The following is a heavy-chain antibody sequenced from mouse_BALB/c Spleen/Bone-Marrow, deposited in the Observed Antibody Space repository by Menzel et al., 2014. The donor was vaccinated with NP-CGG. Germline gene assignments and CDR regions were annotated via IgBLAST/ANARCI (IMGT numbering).Heavy chain of an antibody. CDR3: TRGGNWDDFDY. D-gene: IGHD4-1*01. Sequence: EVMLVESGGGSVQPGGSRKLSCAASGFTFSSFGMHWVRQAPEKGLEWVAYISSGSSTIFYADTVKGRFTVSRDNPKNTLFLQMTSLRSEDTAMYYCTRGGNWDDFDYWGQGTTLTVSS. V-gene: IGHV5-17*02. J-gene: IGHJ2*01. CDR1: GFTFSSFG. CDR2: ISSGSSTI.